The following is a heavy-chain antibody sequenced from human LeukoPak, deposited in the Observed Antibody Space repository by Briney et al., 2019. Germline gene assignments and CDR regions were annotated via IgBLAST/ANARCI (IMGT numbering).Heavy chain of an antibody. Sequence: GGSLRLSCAASGFTFSSYSMNWVRQAPGKGLEWVSSISSSSSYIYYADSVEGRFTISRDNAKNSLYLQMNSLRAEDTAVYYCARDGTYGDYGLVDYWGQGTLVTVSS. V-gene: IGHV3-21*01. CDR3: ARDGTYGDYGLVDY. D-gene: IGHD4-17*01. CDR2: ISSSSSYI. J-gene: IGHJ4*02. CDR1: GFTFSSYS.